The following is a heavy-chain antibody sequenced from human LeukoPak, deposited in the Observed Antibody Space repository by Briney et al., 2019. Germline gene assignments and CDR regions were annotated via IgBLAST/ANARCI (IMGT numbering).Heavy chain of an antibody. Sequence: SETLSLTCAVYGGSFSGYYWSWIRQPPGKGLEWIGEINHSGSTNYNPSLKSRVTISVDTSKNQFSLKLSSVTAADTAVYYCARDIVVVPAAILRPYYYYGMDVWGQGTTVTDSS. CDR3: ARDIVVVPAAILRPYYYYGMDV. CDR1: GGSFSGYY. D-gene: IGHD2-2*02. V-gene: IGHV4-34*01. J-gene: IGHJ6*02. CDR2: INHSGST.